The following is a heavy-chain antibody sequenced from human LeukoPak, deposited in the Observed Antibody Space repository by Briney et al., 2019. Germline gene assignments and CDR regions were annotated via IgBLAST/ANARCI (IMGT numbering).Heavy chain of an antibody. Sequence: GGSLRLSCAASGFTFSSYAMHWVRQAPGKGLEWVAVISYDGSNKYYADSVKGRFTISRDNSKNTLYLQMNSLSAEDTAVYYCARGTHITVDYFDYWGQGTLVTVSS. CDR3: ARGTHITVDYFDY. D-gene: IGHD4-23*01. CDR2: ISYDGSNK. V-gene: IGHV3-30*01. CDR1: GFTFSSYA. J-gene: IGHJ4*02.